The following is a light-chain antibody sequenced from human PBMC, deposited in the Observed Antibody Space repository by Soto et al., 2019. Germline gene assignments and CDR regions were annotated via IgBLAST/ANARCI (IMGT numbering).Light chain of an antibody. CDR3: QQYYDPPWA. Sequence: DFVMTQSPDSLAVSLGERATINCKSSQSVLYSNNKKNYLAWYQQKSGQPPKLLIYWASTRESGVPDRSSGSGSGTDFTLAINGLQAEDVAVYYCQQYYDPPWAFGQGTKVEIK. CDR1: QSVLYSNNKKNY. V-gene: IGKV4-1*01. CDR2: WAS. J-gene: IGKJ1*01.